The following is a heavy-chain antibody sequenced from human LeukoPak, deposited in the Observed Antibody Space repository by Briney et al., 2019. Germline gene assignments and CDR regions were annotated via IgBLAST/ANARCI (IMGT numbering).Heavy chain of an antibody. Sequence: GGSLRLSCAASGFTFSGSDMSWVRQAPGKGLEWVSAISGSGGNTYYADSVKGRFTISRDNSKNTLYMQMNSLRAEDTAVFYCAKDSSGWPSAAYGMDVWGQGTTVTVSS. CDR1: GFTFSGSD. CDR3: AKDSSGWPSAAYGMDV. J-gene: IGHJ6*02. D-gene: IGHD6-19*01. CDR2: ISGSGGNT. V-gene: IGHV3-23*01.